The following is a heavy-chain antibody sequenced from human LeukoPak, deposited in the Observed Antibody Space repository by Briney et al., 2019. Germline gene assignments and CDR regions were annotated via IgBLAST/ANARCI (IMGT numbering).Heavy chain of an antibody. CDR2: IYYSGST. Sequence: SETLSLTCTASGGSISSYYWSWIRQPPGKGLEWIGYIYYSGSTNYNPSLKSRVTISVDTSKNQFSLKLSSVTAADTAAYYCARTFYEYYYDSSGYYLLYFDYWGQGTLVTVSS. CDR1: GGSISSYY. J-gene: IGHJ4*02. D-gene: IGHD3-22*01. V-gene: IGHV4-59*01. CDR3: ARTFYEYYYDSSGYYLLYFDY.